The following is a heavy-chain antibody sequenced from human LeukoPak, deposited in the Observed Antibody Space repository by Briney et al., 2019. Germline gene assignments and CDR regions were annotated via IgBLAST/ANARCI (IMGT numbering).Heavy chain of an antibody. D-gene: IGHD6-13*01. CDR1: GLAFSYYD. CDR2: IGTAGDT. J-gene: IGHJ3*01. V-gene: IGHV3-13*04. CDR3: ATGGAPAGYAYHL. Sequence: GGSLRLSCVASGLAFSYYDMHWVRQPPGKGLEWVSAIGTAGDTYYPASVKGRFTIFRENARKSVYLQMNNRRVGDTAVYYCATGGAPAGYAYHLWGQGTMVTVSS.